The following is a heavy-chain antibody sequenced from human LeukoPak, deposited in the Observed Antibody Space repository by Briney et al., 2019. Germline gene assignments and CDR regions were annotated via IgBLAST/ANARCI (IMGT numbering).Heavy chain of an antibody. V-gene: IGHV1-69*13. J-gene: IGHJ1*01. CDR3: ATVRFRSYSEYFQH. CDR1: GGTFSSYA. CDR2: IIPIFGTA. Sequence: ASVKVSCKASGGTFSSYAISWVRQAPGQGLEWMGGIIPIFGTANYAQKFQGRVTITADESTSTAYMELSSLRSEDTAVYYCATVRFRSYSEYFQHWGQGTLVTVSS. D-gene: IGHD1-26*01.